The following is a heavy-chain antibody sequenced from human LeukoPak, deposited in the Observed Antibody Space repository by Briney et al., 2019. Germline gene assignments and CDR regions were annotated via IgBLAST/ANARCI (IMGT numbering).Heavy chain of an antibody. CDR1: GFSFSNHG. CDR3: AREATWGQWYFDH. CDR2: IAKDGGAK. D-gene: IGHD6-19*01. J-gene: IGHJ4*02. V-gene: IGHV3-30*03. Sequence: QTGGSLRLSCVASGFSFSNHGMHWVRQAPGKGLEWVSVIAKDGGAKFYADSVKGRFTLSRDNSKDMFFLQMNFLTVEDTAIYYCAREATWGQWYFDHWGQGTPVIVSS.